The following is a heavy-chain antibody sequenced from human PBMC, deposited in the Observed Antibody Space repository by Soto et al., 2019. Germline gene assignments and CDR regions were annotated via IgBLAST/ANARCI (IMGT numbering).Heavy chain of an antibody. CDR1: GFTFSSYG. CDR3: AKDSIRRWLQPLPNFNY. Sequence: GGSLRLSCAASGFTFSSYGMHWVRQAPGKGLEWVAVISYDGSNKYYADSVKGRFTISRDNSKNTLYLQMNSLRAEDTAVYYCAKDSIRRWLQPLPNFNYWGQGTLVTVSS. CDR2: ISYDGSNK. V-gene: IGHV3-30*18. D-gene: IGHD5-12*01. J-gene: IGHJ4*02.